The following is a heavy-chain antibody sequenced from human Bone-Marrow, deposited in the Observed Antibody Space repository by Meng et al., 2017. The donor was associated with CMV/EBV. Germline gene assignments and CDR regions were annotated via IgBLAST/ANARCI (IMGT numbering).Heavy chain of an antibody. J-gene: IGHJ4*02. CDR3: ARTKFGELGAYYFDY. Sequence: SVKVSCKASGYTFSSYGISWVRQAPGQGLEWMGWISAYNGNTNYAQKLQGRVTMTTDTSTSTAYMELRSLRSDDTAVYYCARTKFGELGAYYFDYWGQGTLVTVSS. CDR2: ISAYNGNT. CDR1: GYTFSSYG. D-gene: IGHD3-10*01. V-gene: IGHV1-18*01.